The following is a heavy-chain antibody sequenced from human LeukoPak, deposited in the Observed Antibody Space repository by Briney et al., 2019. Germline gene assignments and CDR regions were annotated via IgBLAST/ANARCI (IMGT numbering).Heavy chain of an antibody. D-gene: IGHD6-19*01. J-gene: IGHJ5*02. CDR3: ARALQYSSGRYPWFDP. Sequence: ASVKVSCKASGGTFSSYAISWVRQAPGQGLEWMGGIIPIFGTANYAQKFQGRVTITADESTSTAYMELSSLRSEDTAVYYCARALQYSSGRYPWFDPWGQGTLVTVSS. V-gene: IGHV1-69*01. CDR1: GGTFSSYA. CDR2: IIPIFGTA.